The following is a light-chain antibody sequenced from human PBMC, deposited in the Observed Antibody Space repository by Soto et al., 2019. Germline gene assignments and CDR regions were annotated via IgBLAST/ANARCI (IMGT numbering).Light chain of an antibody. CDR2: GAS. Sequence: ELVMTQSPATLSVSPGERATLSCRASQSVSSNLAWYQQKPGQAPRLLIYGASTRATGIPARVSGSWSGTEFTLTISSLQSEDFAVYYCQQYNNWPPVCTFGQGTKVEI. CDR1: QSVSSN. V-gene: IGKV3-15*01. J-gene: IGKJ1*01. CDR3: QQYNNWPPVCT.